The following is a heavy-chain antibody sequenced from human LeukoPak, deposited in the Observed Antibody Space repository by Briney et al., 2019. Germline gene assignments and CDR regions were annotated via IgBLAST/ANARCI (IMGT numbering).Heavy chain of an antibody. CDR2: INANSGTT. J-gene: IGHJ5*01. D-gene: IGHD6-19*01. Sequence: GGSLRLSCAASGFAFSVYAMSWLRQPPGEGLEWVSTINANSGTTSYAASVRGRFSISRDNSKNTLYLQLNTLRADDTATYYCAKPISGGLAVTADWFHPWGQGTLVVVSS. CDR3: AKPISGGLAVTADWFHP. V-gene: IGHV3-23*01. CDR1: GFAFSVYA.